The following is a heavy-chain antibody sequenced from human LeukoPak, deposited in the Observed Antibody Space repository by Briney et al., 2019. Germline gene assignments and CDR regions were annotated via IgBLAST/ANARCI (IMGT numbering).Heavy chain of an antibody. J-gene: IGHJ6*02. Sequence: PGGSLRLSCAASGFTFSTSGMHWVRQAPGKGLEWVAVIWFDGSNKHYADSVKGRFTISRDNSENTLYLQMNSLRAEDTAVYYCARDPSYCSSTSCYVGSPLYYYYPMDVWGQGTTVTVS. V-gene: IGHV3-33*01. CDR1: GFTFSTSG. CDR2: IWFDGSNK. D-gene: IGHD2-2*01. CDR3: ARDPSYCSSTSCYVGSPLYYYYPMDV.